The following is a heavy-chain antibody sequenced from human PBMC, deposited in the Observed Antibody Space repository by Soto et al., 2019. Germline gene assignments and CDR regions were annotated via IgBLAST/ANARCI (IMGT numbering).Heavy chain of an antibody. CDR3: ARGIKYGAYSRWFDP. V-gene: IGHV1-8*01. CDR2: MKPDSGKT. J-gene: IGHJ5*02. D-gene: IGHD4-17*01. Sequence: QVQLLQSGAEVKKPGASVKVSCKASGYTFTSYEINWVRQATGQGLEYLGWMKPDSGKTAYVQKFQGRVTMTWDTSISTAYMELSSLRSEDTAVYFCARGIKYGAYSRWFDPWGQGTLVTVSS. CDR1: GYTFTSYE.